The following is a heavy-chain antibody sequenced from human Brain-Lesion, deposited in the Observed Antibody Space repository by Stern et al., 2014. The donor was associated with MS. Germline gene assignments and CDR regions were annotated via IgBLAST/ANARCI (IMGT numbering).Heavy chain of an antibody. CDR1: GGSLSDSSYY. CDR2: VYFSGST. Sequence: QLQLQESGPGLVKPSQTLSLTCTVSGGSLSDSSYYWGWIRQSPGKGLEWIGSVYFSGSTHYNPSLKSRVTISVDTSKNQFSLKVNSRTAADTAMYYCATRTTMATRSYWYFDLWGRGTLVTVSS. V-gene: IGHV4-39*01. J-gene: IGHJ2*01. CDR3: ATRTTMATRSYWYFDL. D-gene: IGHD4-23*01.